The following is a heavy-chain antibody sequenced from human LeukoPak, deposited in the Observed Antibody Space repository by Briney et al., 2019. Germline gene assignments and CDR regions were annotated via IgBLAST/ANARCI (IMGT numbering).Heavy chain of an antibody. D-gene: IGHD6-13*01. Sequence: SETLSLTCTVYGGSFGGYYWSWIRQPPGKGLEWIGEINHSGSTNYNPSLKSRVTISVDTSKNQFSLKLSSVTAADTAVYYCARHPLEVQQLRYFDYWGQGTLVTVSS. CDR3: ARHPLEVQQLRYFDY. CDR2: INHSGST. V-gene: IGHV4-34*01. J-gene: IGHJ4*02. CDR1: GGSFGGYY.